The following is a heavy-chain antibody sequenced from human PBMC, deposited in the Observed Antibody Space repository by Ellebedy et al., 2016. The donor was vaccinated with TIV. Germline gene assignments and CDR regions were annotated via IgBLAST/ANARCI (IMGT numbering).Heavy chain of an antibody. CDR3: ARSYGARTSGP. Sequence: GESLKISCSVSGFTFSAFWMIWVRQAPGKGLEWVASVNDDGSETHYVDSVKGRFTVSRDNVKNSLYLQMNSLRVDETAMYYCARSYGARTSGPWGQGTLVTVSS. D-gene: IGHD3-16*01. CDR2: VNDDGSET. V-gene: IGHV3-7*01. J-gene: IGHJ5*02. CDR1: GFTFSAFW.